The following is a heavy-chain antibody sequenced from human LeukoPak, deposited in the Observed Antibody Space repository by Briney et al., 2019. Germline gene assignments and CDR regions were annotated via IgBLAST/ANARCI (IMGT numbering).Heavy chain of an antibody. CDR1: GGSISSGGYY. D-gene: IGHD2-15*01. J-gene: IGHJ5*02. CDR3: ARGRVVVAATSVAWFDP. V-gene: IGHV4-31*03. Sequence: SETLSLTCTVSGGSISSGGYYWSWIRQHPGKGLEWIGYIYYSGSTYYNPSLKSRVTISVDTSKNQFSLKLSSVTAADTAVYYCARGRVVVAATSVAWFDPWGQGTLVTVSS. CDR2: IYYSGST.